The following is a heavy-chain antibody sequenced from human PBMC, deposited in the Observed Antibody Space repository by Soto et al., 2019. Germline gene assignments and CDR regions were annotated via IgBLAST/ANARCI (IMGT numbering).Heavy chain of an antibody. Sequence: GGSLRLSCAASGFTFRSYSRHWLRQAPGKGLEWVSYISSSSSTIYYADSVKGRFTISRDNAKNSLYLQMNSLRAEDTAVYYCAREYCSSTSCLNWFDPWGQGT. CDR3: AREYCSSTSCLNWFDP. D-gene: IGHD2-2*01. CDR1: GFTFRSYS. J-gene: IGHJ5*02. CDR2: ISSSSSTI. V-gene: IGHV3-48*01.